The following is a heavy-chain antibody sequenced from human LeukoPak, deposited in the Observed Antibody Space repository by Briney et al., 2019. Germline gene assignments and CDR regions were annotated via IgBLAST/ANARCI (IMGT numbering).Heavy chain of an antibody. CDR1: RFTFSSFA. D-gene: IGHD6-6*01. J-gene: IGHJ4*02. V-gene: IGHV3-23*01. Sequence: GSLRLSCAASRFTFSSFAMSWVRQAPGNGLEWVSAMSGSGATIYYADSVKGRVTISRDSSKSTLYLQMNTLRAEDTAVYYCATMPSVAATTRGRFVYWGQGTLVTVSS. CDR2: MSGSGATI. CDR3: ATMPSVAATTRGRFVY.